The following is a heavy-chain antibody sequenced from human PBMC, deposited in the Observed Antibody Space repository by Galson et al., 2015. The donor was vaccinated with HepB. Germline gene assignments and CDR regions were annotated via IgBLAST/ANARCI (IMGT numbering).Heavy chain of an antibody. D-gene: IGHD1-26*01. V-gene: IGHV3-7*04. CDR3: AGAHSGTYYDWFDP. CDR2: INQDGSEK. J-gene: IGHJ5*02. CDR1: GFTFGTYW. Sequence: SLRLSCAASGFTFGTYWMSWVRQAPGKGLEWVANINQDGSEKYYVDSVKGRFTISRDNAKNSLYLQMNSLRAEDTAVYYCAGAHSGTYYDWFDPWGQGTLVTVSS.